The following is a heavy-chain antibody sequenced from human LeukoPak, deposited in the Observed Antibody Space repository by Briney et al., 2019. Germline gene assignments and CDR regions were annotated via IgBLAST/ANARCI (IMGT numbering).Heavy chain of an antibody. CDR3: ARHLEPAADAFDI. J-gene: IGHJ3*02. CDR2: INHSGST. D-gene: IGHD2-2*01. CDR1: GGSFSGYY. V-gene: IGHV4-34*01. Sequence: PSETLSLTCAVYGGSFSGYYWSWIRQPPGKGLEWIGEINHSGSTNYNPSLKSRVTISLDTSKNQFSLKLSSVTAADTAVYYCARHLEPAADAFDIWGQGIMVTVSS.